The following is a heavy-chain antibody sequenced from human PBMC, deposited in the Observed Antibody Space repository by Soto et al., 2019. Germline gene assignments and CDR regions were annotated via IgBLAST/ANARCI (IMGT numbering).Heavy chain of an antibody. J-gene: IGHJ6*02. CDR3: WGGGGWSGGSCYYSLGYYYYYGMDV. CDR1: GFTFSNYA. Sequence: QVQLVESGGGVVQPGRSLRLSCAASGFTFSNYAMHWVRQAPGKGLEWVAVISYDGSNKYYADSVKGRFTISRDNSKKTMCQQRKSRRAEEEAVEYWWGGGGWSGGSCYYSLGYYYYYGMDVWGQGTTVTVSS. CDR2: ISYDGSNK. V-gene: IGHV3-30-3*01. D-gene: IGHD2-15*01.